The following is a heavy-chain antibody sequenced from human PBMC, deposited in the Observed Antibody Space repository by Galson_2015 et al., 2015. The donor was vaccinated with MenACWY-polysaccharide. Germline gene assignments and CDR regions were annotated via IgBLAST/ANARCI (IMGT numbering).Heavy chain of an antibody. D-gene: IGHD2-2*01. J-gene: IGHJ4*02. CDR1: GGSISRGSHY. CDR2: VSYSGSA. V-gene: IGHV4-39*07. CDR3: ARAGRTDIVVVGYGWGFDY. Sequence: LSLTCTVSGGSISRGSHYWGWIRQPPGKGLEWIGTVSYSGSAYYNASLKSRVTISVDTSKNQFSLKLSSVTAADTAIYYCARAGRTDIVVVGYGWGFDYWGQGALVTVSS.